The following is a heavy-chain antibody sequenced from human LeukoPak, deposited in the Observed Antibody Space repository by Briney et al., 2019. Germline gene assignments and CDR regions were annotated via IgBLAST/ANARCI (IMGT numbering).Heavy chain of an antibody. CDR2: IIPIFGTA. D-gene: IGHD6-13*01. CDR1: GGTFSSYA. J-gene: IGHJ5*02. V-gene: IGHV1-69*06. Sequence: GASVKVSCKASGGTFSSYAISWVRQAPGQGLEWMGGIIPIFGTANYAQKFQGRVTMTEDTSTDTAYMELSSLRSEDTAVYYCATGPSSSWSLPNWFDPWGQGTLVTVSS. CDR3: ATGPSSSWSLPNWFDP.